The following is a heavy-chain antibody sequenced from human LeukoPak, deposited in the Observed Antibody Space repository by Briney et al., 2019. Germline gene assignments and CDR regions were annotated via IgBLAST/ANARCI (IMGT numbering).Heavy chain of an antibody. CDR3: ARDGTLLGSDSNYYYGMDV. Sequence: PGGSLRLSCAASGFTFSSYAMHWVRQAPGKGLEWVALISYDGKYQFYADSVKGRFTISRDDSKNTLYVQMNSLRAEDTATYYCARDGTLLGSDSNYYYGMDVWGQGTTVTVSS. V-gene: IGHV3-30*04. CDR1: GFTFSSYA. J-gene: IGHJ6*02. D-gene: IGHD2-21*02. CDR2: ISYDGKYQ.